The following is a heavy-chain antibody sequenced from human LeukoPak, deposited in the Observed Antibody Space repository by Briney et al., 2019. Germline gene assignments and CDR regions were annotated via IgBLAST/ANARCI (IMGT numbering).Heavy chain of an antibody. V-gene: IGHV3-48*01. CDR3: VKGLDYSSSQMDS. Sequence: GGSLRLSCAASGFTFSTYGMNWVRQAPGKGLEWLSYITSTSSTTYYADSVRGRFTISRDNAKNTVYVQMNSLTPEDTAVYYCVKGLDYSSSQMDSWGQGTLVTVSS. J-gene: IGHJ4*02. CDR2: ITSTSSTT. CDR1: GFTFSTYG. D-gene: IGHD6-6*01.